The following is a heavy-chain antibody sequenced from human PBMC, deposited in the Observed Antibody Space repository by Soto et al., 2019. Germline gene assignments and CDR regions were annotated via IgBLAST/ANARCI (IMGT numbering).Heavy chain of an antibody. V-gene: IGHV4-31*03. CDR2: IYYSGST. CDR3: ARGRNWLGYCNSTSCLNWFDP. Sequence: KTSETLSLTCTVSGGSISSGGYYWSWIRQHPGKGLEWIEYIYYSGSTYYNPSLKSRVTISVDTSKNQFSLKLSSVTAADTAVYYCARGRNWLGYCNSTSCLNWFDPWGQGTLVTVSS. D-gene: IGHD2-2*01. J-gene: IGHJ5*02. CDR1: GGSISSGGYY.